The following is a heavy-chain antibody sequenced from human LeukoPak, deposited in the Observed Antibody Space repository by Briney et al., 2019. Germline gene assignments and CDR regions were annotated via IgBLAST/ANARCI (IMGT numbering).Heavy chain of an antibody. CDR3: ARDPNTYYYDSSARGY. V-gene: IGHV3-33*01. CDR2: IRYDGSNQ. Sequence: PGGSLRLSCAASGFTFSSYGMHWVRQAPGKGLEWVAVIRYDGSNQYYADSVKGRFTISRDNSKNTVYLQMNSLGAEDTAVYYCARDPNTYYYDSSARGYWGQGTLVTVSS. J-gene: IGHJ4*02. D-gene: IGHD3-22*01. CDR1: GFTFSSYG.